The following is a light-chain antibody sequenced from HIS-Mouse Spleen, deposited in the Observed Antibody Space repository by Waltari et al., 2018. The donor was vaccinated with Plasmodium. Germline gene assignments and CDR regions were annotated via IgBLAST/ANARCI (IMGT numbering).Light chain of an antibody. J-gene: IGLJ3*02. CDR1: ALPKKY. Sequence: SYELTQPPSVSVSPGQTARITCSGAALPKKYAYWYQQKSGQAPVLVIYEDSKRPSGIPERCSGSSSGTMATLTISGAQVEDEADYYCYSTDSSGNHSRVFGGGTKLTVL. V-gene: IGLV3-10*01. CDR3: YSTDSSGNHSRV. CDR2: EDS.